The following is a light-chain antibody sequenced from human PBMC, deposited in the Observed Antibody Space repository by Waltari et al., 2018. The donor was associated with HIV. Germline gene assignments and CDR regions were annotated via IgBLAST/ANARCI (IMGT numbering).Light chain of an antibody. J-gene: IGKJ2*01. V-gene: IGKV1-5*03. CDR1: QSISTW. CDR3: QQYHSYPYT. CDR2: KAS. Sequence: DIQMTKYPSTLSASVRDRVTITCRASQSISTWLDWYQQKPGKAPKVLTYKASTLECGAPSSFSGSGSGTEFTLTISSLHPDDFATYYCQQYHSYPYTFGQGTHLEIK.